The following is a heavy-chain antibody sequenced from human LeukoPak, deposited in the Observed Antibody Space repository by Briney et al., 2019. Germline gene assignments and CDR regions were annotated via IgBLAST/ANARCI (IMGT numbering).Heavy chain of an antibody. CDR3: ARGRGTTVKLLDY. D-gene: IGHD4-17*01. V-gene: IGHV4-30-4*01. CDR1: GGSISSGDYY. J-gene: IGHJ4*02. CDR2: IYYSGST. Sequence: PSETLSLTCTVSGGSISSGDYYWSWIRQPPGKGLEWIGYIYYSGSTYYNPSLKSRVTISVDTSKNQFSLKLSSATAADTAVYYCARGRGTTVKLLDYWGQGTLVTVSS.